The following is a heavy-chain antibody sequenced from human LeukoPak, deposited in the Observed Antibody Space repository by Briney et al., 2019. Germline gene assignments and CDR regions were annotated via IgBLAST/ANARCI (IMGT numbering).Heavy chain of an antibody. CDR3: ARSVGGLQVGWYFDY. CDR2: INHSGST. V-gene: IGHV4-34*01. Sequence: PSETLSLTCAVYGGSFSGYYWSSIRQPPGKGLEWIGEINHSGSTNYNPSLKSRVTISVDTSKNQFSLKLSSVTAADTAVYYCARSVGGLQVGWYFDYWGQGTLVTVYS. CDR1: GGSFSGYY. D-gene: IGHD5-24*01. J-gene: IGHJ4*02.